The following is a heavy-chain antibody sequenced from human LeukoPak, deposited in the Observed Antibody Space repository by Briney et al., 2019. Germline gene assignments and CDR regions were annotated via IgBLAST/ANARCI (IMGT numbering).Heavy chain of an antibody. D-gene: IGHD2-15*01. CDR1: GFTFSSYW. CDR3: AREGCSGGSCYDYMDV. V-gene: IGHV3-7*01. Sequence: PGGSLRLSCAASGFTFSSYWMSWVRQAPGKGLEWVANIKQDGSEKYYVDSVKGRFTISRDNAKNSLYLQMNSLRAEDTAVYYCAREGCSGGSCYDYMDVWGKGTTVTVSS. J-gene: IGHJ6*03. CDR2: IKQDGSEK.